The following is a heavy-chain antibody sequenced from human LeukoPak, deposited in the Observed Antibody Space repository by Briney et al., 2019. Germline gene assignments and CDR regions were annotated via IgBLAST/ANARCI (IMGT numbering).Heavy chain of an antibody. D-gene: IGHD1-26*01. Sequence: GGSLRLSCAASGFTFRSYEMNWVRQAPGKGLEWVAFISYDGSRKYYADSVKGRFTISRDNPNNALYLQMNSLSAEDTSMYHCVKDRSGAYSFDYWGQGALVTVSS. V-gene: IGHV3-30-3*01. CDR3: VKDRSGAYSFDY. CDR2: ISYDGSRK. J-gene: IGHJ4*02. CDR1: GFTFRSYE.